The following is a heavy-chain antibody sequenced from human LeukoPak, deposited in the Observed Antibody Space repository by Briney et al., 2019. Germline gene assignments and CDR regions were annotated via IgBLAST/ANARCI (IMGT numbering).Heavy chain of an antibody. D-gene: IGHD3-10*01. J-gene: IGHJ6*02. CDR1: GFTFSSYA. Sequence: GGSLRLSCAASGFTFSSYAMSWVRQAPGKGLEWVSATSGSDGTTYYADSVKGRFTISRDNSKNTLYLQMDSLRAEDTAVYYCARLNYYGSGSPYGMDVWGQGTTVTVSS. CDR3: ARLNYYGSGSPYGMDV. CDR2: TSGSDGTT. V-gene: IGHV3-23*01.